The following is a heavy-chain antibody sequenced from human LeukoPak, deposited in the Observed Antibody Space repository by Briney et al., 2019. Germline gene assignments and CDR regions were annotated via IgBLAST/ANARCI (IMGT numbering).Heavy chain of an antibody. J-gene: IGHJ4*02. CDR2: ISSSGSTT. CDR1: GFTFSSYE. Sequence: PGGSLRLSCAASGFTFSSYEMNWVRQAPGKGLECISYISSSGSTTYYADSVKGRFTISRDNAKDSLYLQMNSLRADDTAVYYCARGDYCSSTRCYGGRFDYWGQGTLVTVSS. D-gene: IGHD2-2*01. V-gene: IGHV3-48*03. CDR3: ARGDYCSSTRCYGGRFDY.